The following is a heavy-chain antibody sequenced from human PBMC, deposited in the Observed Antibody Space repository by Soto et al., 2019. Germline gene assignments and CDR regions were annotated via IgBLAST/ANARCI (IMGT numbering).Heavy chain of an antibody. J-gene: IGHJ4*02. Sequence: GGSLRLSCAASGFTFSGSAMHWVRQASGKGLEWVGRIRSKVNNYVTAYAASVKGRFTISRDDSKNTAYLQMNSLKTEDTAVYYCTSQSAPDYYGSGSYYPFDYWGQGTLVTVSS. V-gene: IGHV3-73*01. CDR2: IRSKVNNYVT. CDR1: GFTFSGSA. CDR3: TSQSAPDYYGSGSYYPFDY. D-gene: IGHD3-10*01.